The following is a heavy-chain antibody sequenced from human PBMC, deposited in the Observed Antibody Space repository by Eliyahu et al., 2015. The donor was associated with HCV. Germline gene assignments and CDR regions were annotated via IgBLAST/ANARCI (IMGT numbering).Heavy chain of an antibody. D-gene: IGHD3-22*01. J-gene: IGHJ4*02. CDR3: AKYKGYYYDSSGYYLNY. CDR1: GFTFSSYG. CDR2: ISYDGSNK. Sequence: QVQLVESGGGVVQPGRSLRLSCAASGFTFSSYGMHWVRQAPGKGVGWVAVISYDGSNKYYADSVKGRFTISRDNSKNTLYLQMNSLRAEDTAVYYCAKYKGYYYDSSGYYLNYWGQGTLVTVSS. V-gene: IGHV3-30*18.